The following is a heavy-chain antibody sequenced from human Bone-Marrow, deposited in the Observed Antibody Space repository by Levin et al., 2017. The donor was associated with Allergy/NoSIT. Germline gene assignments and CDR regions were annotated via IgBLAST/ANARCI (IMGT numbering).Heavy chain of an antibody. J-gene: IGHJ4*02. CDR1: GFTFSNAW. CDR3: TSQEPCIAVAGTRIDY. V-gene: IGHV3-15*01. CDR2: IKSKTDGGTT. Sequence: GGSLRLSCAASGFTFSNAWMSWVRQAPGKGLEWVGRIKSKTDGGTTDYAAPVKGRFTISRDDSKNTLYLQMNSLKTEDTAVYYCTSQEPCIAVAGTRIDYWGQGTLVTVSS. D-gene: IGHD6-19*01.